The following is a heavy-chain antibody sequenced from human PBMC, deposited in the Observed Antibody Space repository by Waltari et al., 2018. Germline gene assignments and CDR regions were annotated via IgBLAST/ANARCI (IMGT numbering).Heavy chain of an antibody. Sequence: EVQLVESGGGLVQLGGYLKLSCAASGFTFSGSAMHWVRQVSGKGPEWFGRIRSKANSYATAYAASVKGRFTISGDDSKNTTYLQMNSLKTEDTAVYYCTSGSYYRMDVWGQGTTVTVSS. CDR1: GFTFSGSA. J-gene: IGHJ6*02. CDR2: IRSKANSYAT. V-gene: IGHV3-73*02. D-gene: IGHD1-26*01. CDR3: TSGSYYRMDV.